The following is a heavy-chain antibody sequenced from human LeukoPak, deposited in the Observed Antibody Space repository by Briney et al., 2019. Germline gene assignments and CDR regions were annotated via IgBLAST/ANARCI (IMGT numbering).Heavy chain of an antibody. CDR2: ISYDGSNK. CDR3: ANSGAAGRLQNGCFQH. Sequence: GGSLRLSCAASGFTFSSYGMHWVRQAPGKGLEWVAVISYDGSNKYYADSVKGRFTISRDNSKNTLYLQMNSLRAEDTAVYYCANSGAAGRLQNGCFQHWGQGTLVTVSS. D-gene: IGHD6-13*01. CDR1: GFTFSSYG. J-gene: IGHJ1*01. V-gene: IGHV3-30*18.